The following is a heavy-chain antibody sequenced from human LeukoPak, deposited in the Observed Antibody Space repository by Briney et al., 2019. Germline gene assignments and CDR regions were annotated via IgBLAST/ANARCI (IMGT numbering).Heavy chain of an antibody. J-gene: IGHJ4*02. Sequence: SVKVSCKASGGTFSSYAISWVRQAPGQGLEWMGGIIPIFGTANYAQKFQGRVTITADESTSTAYMELSSLRSEDTAVYYCTREGYCSSTSCSGDVDYWGQGTLVTVSS. CDR1: GGTFSSYA. CDR2: IIPIFGTA. D-gene: IGHD2-2*01. CDR3: TREGYCSSTSCSGDVDY. V-gene: IGHV1-69*13.